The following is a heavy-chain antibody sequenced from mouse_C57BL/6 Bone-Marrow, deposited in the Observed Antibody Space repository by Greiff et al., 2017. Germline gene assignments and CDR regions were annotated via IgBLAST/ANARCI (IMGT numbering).Heavy chain of an antibody. CDR2: INYDGSST. Sequence: EVKLVESEGGLVQPGSSMKLSCTASGFTFSDYYMAWVRQVPEKGLEWVANINYDGSSTYYLDSLKSRFIISRDNAKNILYLQMSSLKSEDTATYYCARDDYFDYWGQGTTLTVSS. CDR1: GFTFSDYY. J-gene: IGHJ2*01. CDR3: ARDDYFDY. V-gene: IGHV5-16*01.